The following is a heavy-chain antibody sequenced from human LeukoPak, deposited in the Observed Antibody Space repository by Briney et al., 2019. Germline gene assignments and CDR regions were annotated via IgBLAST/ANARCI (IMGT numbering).Heavy chain of an antibody. CDR3: ARGRLSNYYDSSGYFDY. Sequence: SETLSLTCTVSGYSISSGYYWGWIRQPPGKGLEWIGSIYYSGSTYYNPSLKSRVTISVDTSKNQFSLKLSSVTAADTAVYYCARGRLSNYYDSSGYFDYWGQGTLVTVSS. CDR1: GYSISSGYY. D-gene: IGHD3-22*01. CDR2: IYYSGST. V-gene: IGHV4-38-2*02. J-gene: IGHJ4*02.